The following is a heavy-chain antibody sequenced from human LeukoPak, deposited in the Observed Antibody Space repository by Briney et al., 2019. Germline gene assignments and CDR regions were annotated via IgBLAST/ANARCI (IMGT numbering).Heavy chain of an antibody. CDR2: ITSDGSAA. CDR1: GVTFRSYW. V-gene: IGHV3-74*01. CDR3: ARFAVTTAGDY. Sequence: GSLRLSCAASGVTFRSYWMHWVRQAPGKGLVWVSRITSDGSAANYADSVKGRFTISRDNAKNTLYLQMNSLRAEDTAVYYCARFAVTTAGDYWGQGTLVTVSS. D-gene: IGHD1-1*01. J-gene: IGHJ4*02.